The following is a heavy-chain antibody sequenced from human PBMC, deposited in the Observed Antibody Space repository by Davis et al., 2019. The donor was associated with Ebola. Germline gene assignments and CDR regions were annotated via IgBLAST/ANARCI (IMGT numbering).Heavy chain of an antibody. J-gene: IGHJ6*02. CDR3: AREGKTYYDFWSGMDV. V-gene: IGHV1-18*01. Sequence: ASVKVSCKASGYTFTNYGISWVRQAPGQGLEWMGWISAYNGNTNYAQKLQGRVTMTTDTSTSTAYMELRSLRSDDTAVYYCAREGKTYYDFWSGMDVWGQGTTVTVSS. CDR1: GYTFTNYG. D-gene: IGHD3-3*01. CDR2: ISAYNGNT.